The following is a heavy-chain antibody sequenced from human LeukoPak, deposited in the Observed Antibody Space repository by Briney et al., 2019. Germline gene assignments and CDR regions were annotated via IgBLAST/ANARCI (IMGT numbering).Heavy chain of an antibody. CDR2: ISGYNGNT. CDR3: ARVHSGIQLWPKDENYYYYMDV. J-gene: IGHJ6*03. D-gene: IGHD5-18*01. V-gene: IGHV1-18*01. Sequence: GASVKVSCKASGYSFSSSGITWVRQAPGQGLEWMGWISGYNGNTADAQIFQGRVTMTTDTSTSTAYMELRSLRSDDTAVYYCARVHSGIQLWPKDENYYYYMDVWGKGTTVTVSS. CDR1: GYSFSSSG.